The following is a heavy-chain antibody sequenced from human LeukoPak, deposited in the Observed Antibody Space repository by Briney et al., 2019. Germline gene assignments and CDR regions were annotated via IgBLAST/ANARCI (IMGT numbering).Heavy chain of an antibody. CDR3: AGYCSSTSCPGDFDY. CDR2: IKQDGSEK. Sequence: PGGSLRLSCAASGFTFSSYWMSWVRQAPGKGLEWVANIKQDGSEKYYVDSVKGRFTISRDNAKNSLYLQMNSLRAEDTAVYYCAGYCSSTSCPGDFDYWGQGTLVTVSS. D-gene: IGHD2-2*01. CDR1: GFTFSSYW. V-gene: IGHV3-7*01. J-gene: IGHJ4*02.